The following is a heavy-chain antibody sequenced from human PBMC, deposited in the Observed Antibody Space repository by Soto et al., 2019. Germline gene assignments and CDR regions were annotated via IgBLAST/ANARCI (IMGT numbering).Heavy chain of an antibody. V-gene: IGHV3-21*01. CDR3: ATTIDCSGGSCYSTFDY. J-gene: IGHJ4*02. Sequence: GGSLRLSCAASGFTFSSYSMNWVRQAPGKGLEWVSSISSSSSYIYYADSVKGRFTISRDNAKNSLYLQMNSLRAEDTAVYYCATTIDCSGGSCYSTFDYWGQGTLVTVSS. D-gene: IGHD2-15*01. CDR1: GFTFSSYS. CDR2: ISSSSSYI.